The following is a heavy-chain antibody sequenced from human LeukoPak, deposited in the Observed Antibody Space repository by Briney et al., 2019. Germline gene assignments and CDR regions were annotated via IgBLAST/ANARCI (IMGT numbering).Heavy chain of an antibody. V-gene: IGHV3-30*09. CDR2: ISDDGNNK. CDR3: ARPLVGDALDY. D-gene: IGHD1-26*01. Sequence: GRSVRLSCAASGFTFSSYAMHWVRQAPGKGLEWVAIISDDGNNKYYADSVKGRFAISRDNSKNTLHLQMNSLRAEDTAVYYCARPLVGDALDYWGEGTLVPVSS. CDR1: GFTFSSYA. J-gene: IGHJ4*02.